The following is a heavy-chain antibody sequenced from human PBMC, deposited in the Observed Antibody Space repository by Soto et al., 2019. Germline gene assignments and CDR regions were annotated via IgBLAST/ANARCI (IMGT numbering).Heavy chain of an antibody. D-gene: IGHD1-26*01. CDR3: AKDQGGSYHYYYGMDV. CDR1: GFTFSSYG. CDR2: ISYDGSNK. J-gene: IGHJ6*02. Sequence: GGSLRLSCAASGFTFSSYGMHWVRQAPGKGLEWVAVISYDGSNKYYADSVKGRFTISRDNSKNTLYLQMNSLRAEDTAVYYCAKDQGGSYHYYYGMDVWGQGTTVTVSS. V-gene: IGHV3-30*18.